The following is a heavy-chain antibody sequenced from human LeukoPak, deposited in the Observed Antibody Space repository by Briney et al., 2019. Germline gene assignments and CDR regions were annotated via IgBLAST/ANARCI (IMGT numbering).Heavy chain of an antibody. J-gene: IGHJ4*02. Sequence: GGCLRLSCAASGFTFSSYAMSWVRQAPGKGLELVGRIKSKTDGATTDYAAPVKCRITISRDDSKNMLYLQMNSLITEDTAVYYCTTDPRNWGQGTLVTVSS. CDR1: GFTFSSYA. CDR3: TTDPRN. V-gene: IGHV3-15*01. CDR2: IKSKTDGATT.